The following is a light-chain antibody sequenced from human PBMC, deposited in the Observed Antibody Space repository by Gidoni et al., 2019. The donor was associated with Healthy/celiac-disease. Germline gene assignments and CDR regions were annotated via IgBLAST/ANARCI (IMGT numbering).Light chain of an antibody. CDR1: QSVSSSY. CDR2: GAS. J-gene: IGKJ4*01. V-gene: IGKV3-20*01. CDR3: QQYGSSPS. Sequence: PGTLSLSPGERATLSCRASQSVSSSYLAWYQQKPGQAPRLLIYGASSRATGIPDRFSGSGSGTDFTLTISRLEPEDFAVYYCQQYGSSPSFGGGTKVEIK.